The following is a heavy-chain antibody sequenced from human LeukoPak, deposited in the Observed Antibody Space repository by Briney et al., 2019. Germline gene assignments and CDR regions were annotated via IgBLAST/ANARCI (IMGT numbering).Heavy chain of an antibody. Sequence: GESLKISCKDSGCLFTSYWIAWVRQRPGKGLEWMGIIYPGDSDTRYSPSFQGQVTISADTSINTAYLHWSSLKASDTAIYYCARQDGSGTYDAFDVWGQGTMVTV. J-gene: IGHJ3*01. CDR3: ARQDGSGTYDAFDV. D-gene: IGHD3-10*01. V-gene: IGHV5-51*01. CDR1: GCLFTSYW. CDR2: IYPGDSDT.